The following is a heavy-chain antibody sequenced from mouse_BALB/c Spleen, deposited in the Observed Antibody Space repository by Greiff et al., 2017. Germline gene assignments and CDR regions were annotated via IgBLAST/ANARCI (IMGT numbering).Heavy chain of an antibody. CDR1: GYTFTSYT. CDR2: INPSSGYT. CDR3: AREEGRDEEAMDD. Sequence: QVQLQQSGAELARPGASVKMSCKASGYTFTSYTMHWVKQRPGQGLEWIGYINPSSGYTNYNQTFKDRATLTADKSSSTAYMQLSSLTYEDSAGYYCAREEGRDEEAMDDWGQGTSVTVSS. V-gene: IGHV1-4*01. J-gene: IGHJ4*01. D-gene: IGHD3-3*01.